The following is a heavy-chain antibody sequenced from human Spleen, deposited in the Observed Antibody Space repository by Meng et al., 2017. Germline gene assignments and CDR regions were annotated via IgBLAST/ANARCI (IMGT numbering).Heavy chain of an antibody. Sequence: QVQLVQSGADVKKPGASVKVSCKTSGYIFTNYPMHWVRQAPGQGLEWMGWINTGNGSTKYLHKFQGRVTITRDTSASTVYMELSRLTSADTAVYYCATNAFDYWGQGTLVTVSS. CDR2: INTGNGST. D-gene: IGHD2-8*01. V-gene: IGHV1-3*04. CDR3: ATNAFDY. J-gene: IGHJ4*02. CDR1: GYIFTNYP.